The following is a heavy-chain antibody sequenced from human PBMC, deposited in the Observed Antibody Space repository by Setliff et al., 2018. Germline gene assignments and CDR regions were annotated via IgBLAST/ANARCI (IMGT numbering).Heavy chain of an antibody. Sequence: SETLSLTCTVSGGSISSYYWSWIRQPPGXXXXXXXXXXXXXXXXXXXXXXXXVTXXXDTSXXXFSLKLSSVTAADTAVYYCARRDNYYDSSGWLWWGYFDLWGRGTLVTVSS. CDR3: ARRDNYYDSSGWLWWGYFDL. V-gene: IGHV4-59*01. CDR1: GGSISSYY. D-gene: IGHD3-22*01. J-gene: IGHJ2*01. CDR2: XXXXXXX.